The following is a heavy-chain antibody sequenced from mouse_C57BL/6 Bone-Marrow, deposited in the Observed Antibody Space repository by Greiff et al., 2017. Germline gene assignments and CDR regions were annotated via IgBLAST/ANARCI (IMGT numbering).Heavy chain of an antibody. CDR1: GYSFTGYY. Sequence: VQLQQSGPELVKPGASVKISCKASGYSFTGYYMNWVKQSPEKSLEWIGEINPSTGGTTYNQKFKAKATLTADKSSSTAYMQLKSLTSEDSAVYYCARGLPAWFAYWGKGTLVTVSA. CDR2: INPSTGGT. J-gene: IGHJ3*01. V-gene: IGHV1-42*01. D-gene: IGHD2-4*01. CDR3: ARGLPAWFAY.